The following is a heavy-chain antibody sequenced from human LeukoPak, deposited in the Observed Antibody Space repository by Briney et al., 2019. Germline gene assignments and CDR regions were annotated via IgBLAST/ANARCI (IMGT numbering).Heavy chain of an antibody. CDR3: ARDYYDSSGYYYFDY. V-gene: IGHV4-38-2*02. J-gene: IGHJ4*02. CDR2: IYHSGST. D-gene: IGHD3-22*01. Sequence: PSETLSLTCTVSGYSISSGYYWGWIRQPPGKGLEWIGSIYHSGSTYYNPSLKNRVTISVDTSKNQFSLKLSSVTAADTAVYYCARDYYDSSGYYYFDYWGQGTLVTVSS. CDR1: GYSISSGYY.